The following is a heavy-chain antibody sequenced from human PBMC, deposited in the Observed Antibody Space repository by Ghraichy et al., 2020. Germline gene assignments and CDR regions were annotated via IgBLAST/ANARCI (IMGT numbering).Heavy chain of an antibody. Sequence: SETLSLTCTVSGLFMDTSSFYWGWVRQPPGKGLDVIGTIYYTGITYDNPSLKSRLTISIDTSKSQFSLRLSSVTAADTAVYYCARLPNRGGDESHFDFWGRVTLVTVSS. CDR2: IYYTGIT. CDR3: ARLPNRGGDESHFDF. CDR1: GLFMDTSSFY. J-gene: IGHJ4*02. D-gene: IGHD5-12*01. V-gene: IGHV4-39*01.